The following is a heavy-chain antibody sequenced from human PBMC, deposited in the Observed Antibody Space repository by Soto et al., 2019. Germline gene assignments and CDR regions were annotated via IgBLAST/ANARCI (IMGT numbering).Heavy chain of an antibody. CDR1: GGTFSSYA. Sequence: SVKVSFKASGGTFSSYAISWVRQAPVQWLEWMGGIIPIFGTANYAQKFQGRVTITADKSTSTAYMELSSLRSEDTAVYYCARDSIAVAGYYYYYGMDVWGQGTTVTVSS. D-gene: IGHD6-19*01. CDR3: ARDSIAVAGYYYYYGMDV. CDR2: IIPIFGTA. V-gene: IGHV1-69*06. J-gene: IGHJ6*02.